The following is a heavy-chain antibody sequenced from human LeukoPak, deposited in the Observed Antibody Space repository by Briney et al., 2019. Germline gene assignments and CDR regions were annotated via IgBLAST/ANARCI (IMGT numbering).Heavy chain of an antibody. D-gene: IGHD4-11*01. J-gene: IGHJ4*02. V-gene: IGHV4-34*01. CDR2: INHSGST. CDR1: GGSFSGYY. Sequence: PSETLSLTCAVYGGSFSGYYWSWIRQPPGKGLEWIGEINHSGSTNYNPSLKSRVTISVDTSKNQFSLKLSSVTAADTAVYYCARDYSTYYFDYWGQGSLATVSS. CDR3: ARDYSTYYFDY.